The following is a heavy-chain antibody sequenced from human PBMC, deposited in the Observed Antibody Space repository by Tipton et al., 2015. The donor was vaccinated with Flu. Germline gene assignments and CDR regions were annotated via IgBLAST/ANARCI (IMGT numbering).Heavy chain of an antibody. Sequence: VQLVQSGAEVKKPGASVKVSCKASGYTFTGYYMHWVRQAPGQGLEWMGRINPNSGGTNYAQKFQGRVTMTRDTSISTAYMELSRLRSDGTAVYYCARRSYYDSSGSIDYWGQGTLVTVSS. V-gene: IGHV1-2*06. CDR3: ARRSYYDSSGSIDY. CDR1: GYTFTGYY. D-gene: IGHD3-22*01. CDR2: INPNSGGT. J-gene: IGHJ4*02.